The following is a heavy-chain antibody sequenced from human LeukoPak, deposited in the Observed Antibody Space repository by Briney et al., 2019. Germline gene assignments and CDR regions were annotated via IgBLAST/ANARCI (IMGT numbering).Heavy chain of an antibody. D-gene: IGHD6-6*01. CDR1: GYTFTSYG. Sequence: GASVKVSCKASGYTFTSYGISWVRQAPGQGLEWMGWISAYNGNTNYAQKLQGRVTMTTDTSTSTAYMELRSLRSDDTAVYYCARDSSPSADYYYGMDVWGQGTTVTVSS. CDR2: ISAYNGNT. CDR3: ARDSSPSADYYYGMDV. J-gene: IGHJ6*02. V-gene: IGHV1-18*01.